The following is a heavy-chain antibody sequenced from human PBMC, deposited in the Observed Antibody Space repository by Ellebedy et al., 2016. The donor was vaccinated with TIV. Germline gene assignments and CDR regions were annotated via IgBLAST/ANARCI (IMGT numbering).Heavy chain of an antibody. CDR1: GFTFKIYW. CDR2: IKCDGTSA. J-gene: IGHJ4*02. D-gene: IGHD3-3*01. Sequence: PGGSLRLSCAASGFTFKIYWMHWFRQGPGKRLEWVSRIKCDGTSATYADHVKGRFTISSDSAKNTLYLEMKSLTGDDTAKYFCAREDFWVGVFDHWGQGVLV. CDR3: AREDFWVGVFDH. V-gene: IGHV3-74*03.